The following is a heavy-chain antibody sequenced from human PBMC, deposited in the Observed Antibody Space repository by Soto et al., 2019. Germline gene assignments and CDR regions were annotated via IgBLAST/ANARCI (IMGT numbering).Heavy chain of an antibody. CDR2: INHDGVI. CDR1: GGPFTSGHF. CDR3: ARGQPTVSELTNWFDP. Sequence: SETLSLTCGVSGGPFTSGHFCSWIRQPPGKGLEWIGEINHDGVINYNPSLKSRLTMSVDTSKNQFSLKLSSVTAADTAFYYCARGQPTVSELTNWFDPWGQGTLVTVSS. D-gene: IGHD3-10*01. V-gene: IGHV4-34*01. J-gene: IGHJ5*02.